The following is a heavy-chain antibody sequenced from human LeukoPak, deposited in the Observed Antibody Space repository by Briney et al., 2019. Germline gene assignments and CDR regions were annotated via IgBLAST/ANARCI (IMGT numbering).Heavy chain of an antibody. CDR2: IKQDGSEK. Sequence: GGSLRLSCAASGFTFSSYWMSWVRQAPGKGLEWVANIKQDGSEKYYVDSVKGRLAISRDNAKNSLYLQMNSLRAEDTAVYYCARVGAHYYDSSGYYYEDYWGQGTLVTVSS. CDR3: ARVGAHYYDSSGYYYEDY. V-gene: IGHV3-7*01. CDR1: GFTFSSYW. J-gene: IGHJ4*02. D-gene: IGHD3-22*01.